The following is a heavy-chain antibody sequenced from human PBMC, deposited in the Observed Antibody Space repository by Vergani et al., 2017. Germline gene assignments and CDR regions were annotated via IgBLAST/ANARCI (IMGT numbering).Heavy chain of an antibody. V-gene: IGHV4-34*01. D-gene: IGHD3-10*02. CDR3: ARVTCSGSYYNRVRGNYYYYYMDV. J-gene: IGHJ6*03. CDR2: INHSGST. CDR1: GGSFSGYY. Sequence: QVQLQQWGAGLLKPSETLSLTCAVYGGSFSGYYWSWIRQPPGKGLEWIGEINHSGSTNYNPSLKSRVTISVDTSKNQFSLKLSSVTAADTAVYYCARVTCSGSYYNRVRGNYYYYYMDVWGKGTTVTVSS.